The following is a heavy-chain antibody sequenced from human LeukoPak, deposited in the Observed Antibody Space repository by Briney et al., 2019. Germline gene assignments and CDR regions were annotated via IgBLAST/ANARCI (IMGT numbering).Heavy chain of an antibody. CDR3: ARVEYSSLTFDY. CDR2: IDTGNNNT. V-gene: IGHV1-3*04. Sequence: ASVKVSCKASGYTFTSYAIHWVRQAPGQRLECMGWIDTGNNNTKYSQKFQGRVTITSDTSATTAYMELSRLSSEDTAVYYCARVEYSSLTFDYWGQGTLVTVSS. J-gene: IGHJ4*02. CDR1: GYTFTSYA. D-gene: IGHD6-6*01.